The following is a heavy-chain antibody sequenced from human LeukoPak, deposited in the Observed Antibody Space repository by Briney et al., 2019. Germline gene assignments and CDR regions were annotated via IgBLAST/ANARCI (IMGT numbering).Heavy chain of an antibody. D-gene: IGHD1-1*01. Sequence: SETLSLTCAVSGDSISSHYWTWIRQPPGKGLEWIGYIYYSGSTYYNPSLKSRVTISVDTSKNQFSLKLSSVTAADTAVYYCARHPLERIGNYYYSYGMDVWGPGTTVTVSS. V-gene: IGHV4-59*08. CDR3: ARHPLERIGNYYYSYGMDV. CDR2: IYYSGST. CDR1: GDSISSHY. J-gene: IGHJ6*02.